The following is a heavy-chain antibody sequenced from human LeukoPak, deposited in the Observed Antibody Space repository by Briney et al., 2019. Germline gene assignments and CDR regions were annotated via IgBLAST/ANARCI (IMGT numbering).Heavy chain of an antibody. CDR1: GFTFSSYG. J-gene: IGHJ4*02. CDR3: AKDGGYCSSTSCYTAYYFDY. Sequence: PGRSLRLSCAASGFTFSSYGMHWVRQAPGKGLEWVAVISYDGSNKYYADSVKGRFTISRDNSKNTLYLQMNSLRAEDTAVYYCAKDGGYCSSTSCYTAYYFDYWGQGTLVTVSS. CDR2: ISYDGSNK. D-gene: IGHD2-2*02. V-gene: IGHV3-30*18.